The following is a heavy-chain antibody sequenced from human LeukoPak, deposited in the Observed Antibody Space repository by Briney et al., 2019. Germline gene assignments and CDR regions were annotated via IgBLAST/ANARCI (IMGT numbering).Heavy chain of an antibody. V-gene: IGHV3-74*01. D-gene: IGHD5/OR15-5a*01. J-gene: IGHJ1*01. Sequence: GGSLRLSCAASGFTFSSYWMHWVRQAPGKGLVWVSRISSDGSSTSYADSVKGRFTISRDNAKNTLYLQMNSLRAEDTAVYYCARDLRDPEQQWGQGTLVTVSS. CDR1: GFTFSSYW. CDR2: ISSDGSST. CDR3: ARDLRDPEQQ.